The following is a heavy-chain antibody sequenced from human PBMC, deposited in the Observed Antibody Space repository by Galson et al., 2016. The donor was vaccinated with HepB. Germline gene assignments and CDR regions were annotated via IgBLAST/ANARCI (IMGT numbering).Heavy chain of an antibody. CDR3: AKEFTY. Sequence: TLSLTCSVFGGSINSDPFYWSWIRQPAGKGPEWIGRIYSSVYTDYNPSPKSRVTLSLHPSNNQFSLKLTSVTAADTAVYYCAKEFTYWGQGALVTVSS. CDR2: IYSSVYT. J-gene: IGHJ4*02. CDR1: GGSINSDPFY. V-gene: IGHV4-61*02.